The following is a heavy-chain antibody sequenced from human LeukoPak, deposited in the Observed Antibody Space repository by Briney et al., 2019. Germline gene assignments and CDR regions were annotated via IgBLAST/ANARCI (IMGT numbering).Heavy chain of an antibody. V-gene: IGHV5-51*01. D-gene: IGHD3-3*01. CDR2: IYLGDSDT. J-gene: IGHJ4*02. Sequence: GESLKISCKGSGYSFTNYWIGWVRQMPGKGLECMGIIYLGDSDTRYSPSFQGQVTISADKSINTAYLQWSSLKASDTAMYYCARLGVRFLEWPDYWGQGTLVTVSS. CDR3: ARLGVRFLEWPDY. CDR1: GYSFTNYW.